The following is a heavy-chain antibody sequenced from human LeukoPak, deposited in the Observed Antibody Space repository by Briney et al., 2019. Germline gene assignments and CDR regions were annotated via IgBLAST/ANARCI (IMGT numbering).Heavy chain of an antibody. Sequence: PSETLSLTCTVSGGSISSGSYYWGWVRQPPGKGLECIGNIYYSGTTYYNPSLKSRVTISVDTSKNQFSLKLSSVTAADTAVYYCARDWEMGYFDYWGQGTLVTVSS. CDR1: GGSISSGSYY. CDR3: ARDWEMGYFDY. CDR2: IYYSGTT. J-gene: IGHJ4*02. V-gene: IGHV4-39*02. D-gene: IGHD5-24*01.